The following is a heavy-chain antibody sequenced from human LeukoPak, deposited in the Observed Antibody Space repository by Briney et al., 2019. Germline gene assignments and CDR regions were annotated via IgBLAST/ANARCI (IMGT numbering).Heavy chain of an antibody. D-gene: IGHD3-9*01. Sequence: PGGSLRLSCAASGFTFSSYGMHWVRQPPGKGLEWVAVISYDGSNKYYADSVKGRFTISRDNSKNTLYLQMNSLKAEDTAVYYCAKDSEYYDILTGYYKRGYYYYGMDVWGKGTTVTVSS. CDR1: GFTFSSYG. J-gene: IGHJ6*04. V-gene: IGHV3-30*18. CDR2: ISYDGSNK. CDR3: AKDSEYYDILTGYYKRGYYYYGMDV.